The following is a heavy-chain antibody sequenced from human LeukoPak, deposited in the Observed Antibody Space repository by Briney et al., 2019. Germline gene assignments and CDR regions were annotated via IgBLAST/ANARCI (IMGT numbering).Heavy chain of an antibody. CDR2: ISDDGTNK. Sequence: PGGSLRLSCSASGFTFSDYAIHWVRQAPGKGLEWVAAISDDGTNKYYADSVKGRFTISRDNSKNTLYLQMNSLRAEDTAVYYCAKDIWGGHHYGSGSYYQPHSYWGQGTLVTVSS. CDR3: AKDIWGGHHYGSGSYYQPHSY. J-gene: IGHJ4*02. D-gene: IGHD3-10*01. V-gene: IGHV3-30*18. CDR1: GFTFSDYA.